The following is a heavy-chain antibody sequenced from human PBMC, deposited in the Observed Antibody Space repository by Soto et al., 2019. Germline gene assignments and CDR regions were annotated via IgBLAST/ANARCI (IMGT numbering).Heavy chain of an antibody. Sequence: QVQLVQSGSEMKKPGSSVKVSCEASGGTFSTHPFSWVRQAPGQGLEWMGGIIPIFHAPDYAQKFQGRATITADESTSTVFLELSSLNSEDTAVYYCAVFRQKTAVVTLKPLYFHYDVDGWGQGTTVTASS. V-gene: IGHV1-69*01. CDR2: IIPIFHAP. CDR3: AVFRQKTAVVTLKPLYFHYDVDG. J-gene: IGHJ6*02. D-gene: IGHD2-21*02. CDR1: GGTFSTHP.